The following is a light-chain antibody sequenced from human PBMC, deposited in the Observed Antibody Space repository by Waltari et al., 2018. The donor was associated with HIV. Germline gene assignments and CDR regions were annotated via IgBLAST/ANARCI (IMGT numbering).Light chain of an antibody. V-gene: IGLV2-14*03. CDR1: SSDVGGYEF. J-gene: IGLJ1*01. CDR3: NSYTSRTTFV. Sequence: QSALTQPASVSGSPGQSITISCTGTSSDVGGYEFVAWDQQHPGKAPKLLVYDINKRPSGVSNRFSGSKSGNTASLTVSGLQADDEADYYCNSYTSRTTFVFGTGTKVTVL. CDR2: DIN.